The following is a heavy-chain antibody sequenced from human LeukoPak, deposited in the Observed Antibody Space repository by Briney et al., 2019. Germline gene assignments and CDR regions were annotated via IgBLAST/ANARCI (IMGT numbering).Heavy chain of an antibody. Sequence: GGSLRLSCAASGFTFSSYWMTWDRQAPGKGLEWVANIKQDGSEKYYVDSVKGRFTISRDNPKNSLYLQMNSLRAEDTAVYYCARDCGYGGCFDYWGQGTLVTVSS. D-gene: IGHD5-12*01. V-gene: IGHV3-7*03. CDR1: GFTFSSYW. J-gene: IGHJ4*02. CDR2: IKQDGSEK. CDR3: ARDCGYGGCFDY.